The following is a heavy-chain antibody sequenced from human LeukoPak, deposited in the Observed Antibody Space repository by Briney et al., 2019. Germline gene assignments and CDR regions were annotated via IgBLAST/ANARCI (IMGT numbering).Heavy chain of an antibody. J-gene: IGHJ6*02. CDR1: GGSISSYY. V-gene: IGHV4-59*01. D-gene: IGHD2-8*01. Sequence: SETLSLTCTVSGGSISSYYWSWIRQPPGKGLEWIGYIYYSGSTNYNPSLKSRVTISVDTSKNQFSPKLSSVTAADTAVYYCARGGGTYSWSLYYYYGMDVWGQGTTVTVSS. CDR2: IYYSGST. CDR3: ARGGGTYSWSLYYYYGMDV.